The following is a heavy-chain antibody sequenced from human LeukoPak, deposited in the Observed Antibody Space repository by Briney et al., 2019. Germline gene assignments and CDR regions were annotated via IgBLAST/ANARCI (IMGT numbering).Heavy chain of an antibody. D-gene: IGHD2-21*01. V-gene: IGHV1-69*13. CDR1: GGTFSSYA. J-gene: IGHJ1*01. CDR2: IIPIFGTA. CDR3: ARDSSEFRSLIPH. Sequence: GASVKVSCKASGGTFSSYAISWVRQALGQGLEWMGGIIPIFGTANYAQKFQGRVTITADESTSTAYMELSSLRSEDTAVYYCARDSSEFRSLIPHWGQGTLVTVSS.